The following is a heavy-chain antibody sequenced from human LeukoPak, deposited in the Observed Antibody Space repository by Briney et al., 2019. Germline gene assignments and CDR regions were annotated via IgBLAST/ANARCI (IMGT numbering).Heavy chain of an antibody. CDR3: AKGINRVGATTGSPFDY. J-gene: IGHJ4*02. Sequence: QPGGSLRLSCAASGFTFSSYAMHWVRQAPGKGLEYVSAISSNGGSTYYANSVKGRFTISRDNSKNTLYLQMNSLRAEDTAVYYCAKGINRVGATTGSPFDYWGQGTLVTVSS. V-gene: IGHV3-64*01. D-gene: IGHD1-26*01. CDR1: GFTFSSYA. CDR2: ISSNGGST.